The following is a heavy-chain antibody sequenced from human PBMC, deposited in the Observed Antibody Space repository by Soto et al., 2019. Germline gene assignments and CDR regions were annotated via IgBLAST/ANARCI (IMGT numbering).Heavy chain of an antibody. V-gene: IGHV3-23*01. CDR1: GFTFSSNA. Sequence: EVQLLESGGGLVQPGGSLRLSCTASGFTFSSNAMSWVRQAPGKGLEWVSSISGSAGVTYYADSVKGRFTISRDNSKNALYLQMNSLRAEDTAVYYCAKMTSGSYGRNYGMDVWGQGTTVTVSS. CDR2: ISGSAGVT. J-gene: IGHJ6*02. D-gene: IGHD5-18*01. CDR3: AKMTSGSYGRNYGMDV.